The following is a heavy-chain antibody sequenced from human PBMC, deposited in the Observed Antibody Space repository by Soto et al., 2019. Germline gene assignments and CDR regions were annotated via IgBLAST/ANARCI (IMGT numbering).Heavy chain of an antibody. V-gene: IGHV5-51*01. D-gene: IGHD3-10*01. CDR2: IYPGDSDT. J-gene: IGHJ3*01. CDR3: AISMVRGGSGAFDG. CDR1: GFSFASSW. Sequence: GESLKISCKDSGFSFASSWIGWVRQMPGKGLEWMGVIYPGDSDTRYSPSFQGQVTISADKSISTAYLQWNSLKASDTAMYYCAISMVRGGSGAFDGWGQGTMVTVSS.